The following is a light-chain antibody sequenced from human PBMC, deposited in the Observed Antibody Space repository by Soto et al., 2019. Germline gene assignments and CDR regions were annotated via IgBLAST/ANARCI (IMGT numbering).Light chain of an antibody. J-gene: IGLJ1*01. CDR3: LSKTSSISYV. CDR1: TSDVGGYNY. V-gene: IGLV2-14*01. CDR2: EVS. Sequence: QCALTQGESVSWSTGQSMTISCTGTTSDVGGYNYVSWYQQHPGKVPKLLIHEVSNRPSGVSDRFSGSKSGNTASLTISGLQAEDEADYYCLSKTSSISYVFGTGTKVTVL.